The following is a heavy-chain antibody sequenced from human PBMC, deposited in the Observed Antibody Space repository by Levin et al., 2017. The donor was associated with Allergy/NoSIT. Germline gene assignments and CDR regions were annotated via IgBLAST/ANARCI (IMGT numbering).Heavy chain of an antibody. Sequence: PGGSLRLSCAASGFSFSNYAVSWVRQAPGKGLEWVSSITGTGGRTHSADSVKGRFTISRDNSKNTAYLQMNSLRGEDTAIYYCARGEQWLPDYWGQGTLVTVSS. CDR3: ARGEQWLPDY. D-gene: IGHD6-19*01. J-gene: IGHJ4*02. CDR2: ITGTGGRT. CDR1: GFSFSNYA. V-gene: IGHV3-23*01.